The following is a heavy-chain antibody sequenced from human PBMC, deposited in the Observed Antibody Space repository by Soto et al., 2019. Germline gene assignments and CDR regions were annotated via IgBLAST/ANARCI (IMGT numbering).Heavy chain of an antibody. J-gene: IGHJ4*02. CDR2: IWYDGSNA. CDR3: ARDKGSSTVVSGIAQEGYFDS. D-gene: IGHD6-19*01. CDR1: GFTFSIFG. Sequence: QVQLVESGGGVVQPGRSLRLSCAASGFTFSIFGMHWVRQAPGKGLEWAAIIWYDGSNAYYADSVRGRFTISRDNSKNTVYLQMNSLRAEETAVYYCARDKGSSTVVSGIAQEGYFDSWGQGTLVTVSS. V-gene: IGHV3-33*01.